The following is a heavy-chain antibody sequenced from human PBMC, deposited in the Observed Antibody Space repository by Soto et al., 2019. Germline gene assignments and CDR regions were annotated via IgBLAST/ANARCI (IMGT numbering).Heavy chain of an antibody. J-gene: IGHJ4*02. Sequence: QVQLQESGPGLVKPSQTLSLTCTVSGGSISSGDHYWSWIHQPPGKGLEWIGYMNHIGSTYYNPSLKSRVIISVDTSKNQFSLKLSSVTATDTAVYYCARVQGNWNQIDNWGQGTLVTVPS. CDR3: ARVQGNWNQIDN. V-gene: IGHV4-30-4*01. CDR2: MNHIGST. D-gene: IGHD1-1*01. CDR1: GGSISSGDHY.